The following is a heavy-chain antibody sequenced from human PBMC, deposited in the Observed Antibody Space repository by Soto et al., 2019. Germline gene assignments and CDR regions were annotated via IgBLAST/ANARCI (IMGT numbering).Heavy chain of an antibody. CDR3: ARSPPRFYGSGSYPTTRRNNDAFDI. Sequence: GESLKISCKGSGYSFTSYWIGWVRQMPGKGLEWMGIIYPGDSDTRYSPSFQGQVTISADKSISTAYLQWSSLKASDTAMYYCARSPPRFYGSGSYPTTRRNNDAFDIWGQGTMVTVSS. D-gene: IGHD3-10*01. CDR1: GYSFTSYW. CDR2: IYPGDSDT. V-gene: IGHV5-51*01. J-gene: IGHJ3*02.